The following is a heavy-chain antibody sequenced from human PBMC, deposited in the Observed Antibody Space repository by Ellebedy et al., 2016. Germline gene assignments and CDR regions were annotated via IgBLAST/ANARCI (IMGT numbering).Heavy chain of an antibody. CDR3: ARAHYGSGSYSHFDY. J-gene: IGHJ4*02. D-gene: IGHD3-10*01. CDR2: INPSGGST. V-gene: IGHV1-46*01. CDR1: GYTFTSYY. Sequence: ASVNVSCKASGYTFTSYYIHWVRQAPGQGLEWMGIINPSGGSTRYAQKLQGRVTMTRDTSTSTVYMELSSLRSEDTAVYYCARAHYGSGSYSHFDYWGQGTLVTVSS.